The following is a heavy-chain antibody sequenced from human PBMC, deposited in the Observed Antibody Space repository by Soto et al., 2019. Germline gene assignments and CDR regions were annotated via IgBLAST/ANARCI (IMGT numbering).Heavy chain of an antibody. J-gene: IGHJ4*02. CDR1: GFTFTRYS. CDR2: ISSTTNYI. CDR3: ARESEDLTSNFDY. Sequence: GGSLRLSCAASGFTFTRYSMNWVRQAPGKGLEWVSSISSTTNYIYYGDSMKGRFTFSRDNAKNSLYLEMNSLRAEDTAVYYCARESEDLTSNFDYWGQGTLVTVSS. V-gene: IGHV3-21*06.